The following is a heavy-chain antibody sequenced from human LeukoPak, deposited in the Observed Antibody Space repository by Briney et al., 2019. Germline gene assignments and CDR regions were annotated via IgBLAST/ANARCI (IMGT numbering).Heavy chain of an antibody. CDR2: INPSGGST. V-gene: IGHV1-46*01. J-gene: IGHJ4*02. Sequence: ASVKVSCKASGYTFTSYYMHRVRQAPGQGLEWMGIINPSGGSTSYAQKFQGRVTMTRDTSTSTVYMELSSLRSEDTAVYYCARERGADYYDPYPYFDYWGQGTLVTVSS. CDR3: ARERGADYYDPYPYFDY. D-gene: IGHD3-22*01. CDR1: GYTFTSYY.